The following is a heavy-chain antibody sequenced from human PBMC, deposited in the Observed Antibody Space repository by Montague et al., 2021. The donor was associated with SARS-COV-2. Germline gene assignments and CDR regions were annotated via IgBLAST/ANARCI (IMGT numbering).Heavy chain of an antibody. CDR1: GLTFSVYW. Sequence: FLRLSCAASGLTFSVYWMSWVRQAPGKGLEWVANIKGDGSEKYYVDSVKGRFTISRDNAKNSLYLQMNSLRAEDTAVYYCARGGGGYDYWGQGTLVTVSS. CDR3: ARGGGGYDY. D-gene: IGHD5-12*01. V-gene: IGHV3-7*04. CDR2: IKGDGSEK. J-gene: IGHJ4*02.